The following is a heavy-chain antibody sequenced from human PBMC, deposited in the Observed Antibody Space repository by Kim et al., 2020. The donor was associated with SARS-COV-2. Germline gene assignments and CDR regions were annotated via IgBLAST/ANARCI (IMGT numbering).Heavy chain of an antibody. CDR2: K. J-gene: IGHJ4*02. Sequence: KVYVDSGQSRLPISRDNTENSLYLQMNSLRAEDTAVYYCTGILGRGVIGYWGQGTLVTVSS. CDR3: TGILGRGVIGY. V-gene: IGHV3-7*01. D-gene: IGHD3-10*01.